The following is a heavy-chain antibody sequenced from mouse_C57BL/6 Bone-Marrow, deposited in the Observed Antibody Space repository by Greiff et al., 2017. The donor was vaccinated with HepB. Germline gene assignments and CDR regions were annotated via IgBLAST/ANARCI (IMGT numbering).Heavy chain of an antibody. D-gene: IGHD2-2*01. Sequence: EVQLVESGGGLVQSGRSLRLSCATSGFTFSDFYMEWVRQAPGKGLEWIAASRNKANDYTTEYSASVKGRFIVSRDTSQSILYLQMNALRAEDTAIYYCARVITRDWYFDVWGTGTTVTVSS. V-gene: IGHV7-1*01. CDR3: ARVITRDWYFDV. J-gene: IGHJ1*03. CDR1: GFTFSDFY. CDR2: SRNKANDYTT.